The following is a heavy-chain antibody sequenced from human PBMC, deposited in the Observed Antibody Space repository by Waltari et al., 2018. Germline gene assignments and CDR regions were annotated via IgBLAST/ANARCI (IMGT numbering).Heavy chain of an antibody. Sequence: EEQLLESGGGLVQPGDSLRLSCAASGFRFSNYWMNCVRQAPGKGLVGVARISNDAPTLTYADSVKGRFTISRDNAKNTVYLQMKRLRADDTAVYYCARLAPRTYRSPVPGRHYYYGMDVWGQGTTVTVSS. D-gene: IGHD3-10*01. CDR1: GFRFSNYW. V-gene: IGHV3-74*03. CDR3: ARLAPRTYRSPVPGRHYYYGMDV. J-gene: IGHJ6*02. CDR2: ISNDAPTL.